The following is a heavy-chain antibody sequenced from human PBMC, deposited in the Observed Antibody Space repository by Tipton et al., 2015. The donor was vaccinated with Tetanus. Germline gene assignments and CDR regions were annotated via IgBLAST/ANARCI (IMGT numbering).Heavy chain of an antibody. CDR2: INSSSRTI. V-gene: IGHV3-48*02. D-gene: IGHD6-19*01. CDR1: GFSFSDYG. J-gene: IGHJ4*02. Sequence: SLRLSCAASGFSFSDYGMSWVRQAPGKGLEWVSYINSSSRTIYYADSVQGRFTISRDNAKNSLFLQMSSLRDEDTAVYFCATSPREAGDYWGQGTRVTVSS. CDR3: ATSPREAGDY.